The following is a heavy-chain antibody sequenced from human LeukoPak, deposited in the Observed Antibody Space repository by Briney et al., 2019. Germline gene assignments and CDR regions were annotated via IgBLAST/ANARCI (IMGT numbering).Heavy chain of an antibody. V-gene: IGHV3-48*03. CDR2: ISSSGSTI. CDR3: ARDRYCSGGSCYYFDY. Sequence: GGSLRLSCAASGFTFRSYEMKWVREAPGKWLKWVSYISSSGSTIYYADSVKGRFTISRDNAKNSLYLQMNSLRAEDTAVYYCARDRYCSGGSCYYFDYWGQGTLVTVSS. CDR1: GFTFRSYE. D-gene: IGHD2-15*01. J-gene: IGHJ4*02.